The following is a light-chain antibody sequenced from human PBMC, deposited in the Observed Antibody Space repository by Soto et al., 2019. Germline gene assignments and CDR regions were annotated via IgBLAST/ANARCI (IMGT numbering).Light chain of an antibody. J-gene: IGKJ3*01. CDR3: LQKYFYPFT. Sequence: AIPMTQSPSSLSASVGDRVTITCRASQGIRNDLDWFQQKPGKAPKLLIYAASNLKSGVPARFSGSGSGTDFTLTISSLQPEDFATYYCLQKYFYPFTFGPGTKVDIK. V-gene: IGKV1-6*01. CDR2: AAS. CDR1: QGIRND.